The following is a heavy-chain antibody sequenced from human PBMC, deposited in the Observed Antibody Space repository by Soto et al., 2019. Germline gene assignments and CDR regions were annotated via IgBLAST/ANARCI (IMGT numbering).Heavy chain of an antibody. Sequence: VGSLRLSCAASGFTFSSYSMNWVRQAPGKGLEWVSSISSSSSYIYYADSVKGRFTISRDNAKNSLYLQMNSLRAEDTAVYYCARGILDIYSGYDSGYSSSWPHLYFDYWGQGTLVTVSS. CDR3: ARGILDIYSGYDSGYSSSWPHLYFDY. J-gene: IGHJ4*02. CDR1: GFTFSSYS. V-gene: IGHV3-21*01. CDR2: ISSSSSYI. D-gene: IGHD6-13*01.